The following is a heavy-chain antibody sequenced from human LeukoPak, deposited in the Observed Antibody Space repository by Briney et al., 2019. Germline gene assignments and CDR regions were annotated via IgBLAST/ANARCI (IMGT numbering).Heavy chain of an antibody. CDR3: ARDSDYAFDY. CDR2: ISSSSTI. J-gene: IGHJ4*02. V-gene: IGHV3-48*01. D-gene: IGHD4-17*01. CDR1: GFTFSSYN. Sequence: GGSLRLSCAASGFTFSSYNMNWVRQAPGKGLEWVSYISSSSTIYYADSVKGRFTISRDNAKNSLYLQMNSLRAEDTAVYYCARDSDYAFDYWGQGTLVTVSS.